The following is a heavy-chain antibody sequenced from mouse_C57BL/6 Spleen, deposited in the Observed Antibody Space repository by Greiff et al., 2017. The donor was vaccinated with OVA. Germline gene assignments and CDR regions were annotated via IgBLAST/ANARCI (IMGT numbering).Heavy chain of an antibody. Sequence: QVQLQQSGAELVRPGASVKLSCKASGYTFTSYTMHWVKQRPGQGLEWIGYINPSSGYTKYNQKFKNKATLTADKSSSTAYMQLSSLTSEDSAVYDCERVGDGYYAMGYWGQGTSVTVSS. CDR1: GYTFTSYT. V-gene: IGHV1-4*01. CDR2: INPSSGYT. D-gene: IGHD2-3*01. CDR3: ERVGDGYYAMGY. J-gene: IGHJ4*01.